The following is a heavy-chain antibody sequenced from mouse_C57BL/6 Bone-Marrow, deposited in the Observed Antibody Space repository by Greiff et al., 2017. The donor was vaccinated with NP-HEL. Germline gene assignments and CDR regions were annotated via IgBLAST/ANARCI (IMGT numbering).Heavy chain of an antibody. D-gene: IGHD2-4*01. V-gene: IGHV1-69*01. J-gene: IGHJ3*01. CDR3: ARWGLRPAWFAY. Sequence: VQLQQPGAELVMPGASVKLSCKASGYTFTSYWMHWVKQRPGQGLEWIGEIDPSDSYTNYNQKFKGKSTLTVDKSSSTAYMQLSSLTSEDSAVYYCARWGLRPAWFAYWGQGTLVTVSA. CDR2: IDPSDSYT. CDR1: GYTFTSYW.